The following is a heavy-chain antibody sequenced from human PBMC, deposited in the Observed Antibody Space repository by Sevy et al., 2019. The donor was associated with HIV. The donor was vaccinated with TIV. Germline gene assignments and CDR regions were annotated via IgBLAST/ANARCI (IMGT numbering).Heavy chain of an antibody. CDR1: GFTFSSYA. CDR2: ISGSGGST. J-gene: IGHJ4*02. D-gene: IGHD1-7*01. CDR3: AKDLGVMNWNYDGY. Sequence: GGSLRLSCAASGFTFSSYAMSWVRQAPGKGLEWVSAISGSGGSTYYADSVKGRFTISRDNSKNTLYLQMNSLRAEDTAVYYCAKDLGVMNWNYDGYWGQGTLVTVSS. V-gene: IGHV3-23*01.